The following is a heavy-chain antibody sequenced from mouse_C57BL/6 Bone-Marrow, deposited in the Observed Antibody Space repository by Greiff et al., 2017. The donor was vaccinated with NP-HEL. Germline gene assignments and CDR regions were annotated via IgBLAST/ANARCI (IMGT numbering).Heavy chain of an antibody. J-gene: IGHJ3*01. CDR1: GYTFTDYE. Sequence: QVQLKESGAELVRPGASVTLSCKASGYTFTDYEMHWVKQTPVHGLEWIGAIDPETGGTAYNQKFKGKAILTADKSSSTAYMELRSLTSEDSAVYYCTRKDYSMAWFAYWGQGTLVTVSA. V-gene: IGHV1-15*01. D-gene: IGHD2-5*01. CDR3: TRKDYSMAWFAY. CDR2: IDPETGGT.